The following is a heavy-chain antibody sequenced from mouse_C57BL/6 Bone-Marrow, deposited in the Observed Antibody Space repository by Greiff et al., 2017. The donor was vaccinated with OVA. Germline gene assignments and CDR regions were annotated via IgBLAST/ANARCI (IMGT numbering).Heavy chain of an antibody. CDR1: GYTFTSYP. V-gene: IGHV1-4*01. CDR2: INPSSGYT. J-gene: IGHJ1*03. Sequence: VKLMESGAELARPGASVKMSCKASGYTFTSYPMHWVKQRPVQGLEWIGYINPSSGYTKYNQKFKDKATLTADKSSSTAYMQLSSLTSEDSAVYYCARVGGYNWYFDVWGTGTTVTVSS. D-gene: IGHD2-14*01. CDR3: ARVGGYNWYFDV.